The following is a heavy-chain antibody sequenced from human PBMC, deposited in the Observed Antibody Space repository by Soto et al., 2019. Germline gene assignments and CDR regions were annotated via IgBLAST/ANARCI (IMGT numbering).Heavy chain of an antibody. CDR2: ISGSGGST. D-gene: IGHD6-19*01. CDR3: AKLKISSGWLFDY. V-gene: IGHV3-23*01. Sequence: LSCLPSGVYCSSDALSWVRQAPGKGLEWVSAISGSGGSTYYADSVKGRFTISRDNSKNTLYLQMNSLRAEDTAVYYCAKLKISSGWLFDYWGQGTLVTVYS. J-gene: IGHJ4*02. CDR1: GVYCSSDA.